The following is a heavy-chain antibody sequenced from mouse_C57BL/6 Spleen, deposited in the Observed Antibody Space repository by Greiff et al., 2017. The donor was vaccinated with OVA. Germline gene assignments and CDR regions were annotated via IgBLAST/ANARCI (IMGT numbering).Heavy chain of an antibody. CDR3: ARQDSSGYVRFAY. V-gene: IGHV1-64*01. CDR1: GYTFTSYW. CDR2: IHPNSGST. Sequence: QVQLQQPGAELVKPGASVKLSCKASGYTFTSYWMHWVKQRPGQGLEWIGMIHPNSGSTNYNEKFKSKATLTVDKSSSTAYMQLSSLTSEDSAVYYCARQDSSGYVRFAYWGQGTLVTVSA. D-gene: IGHD3-2*02. J-gene: IGHJ3*01.